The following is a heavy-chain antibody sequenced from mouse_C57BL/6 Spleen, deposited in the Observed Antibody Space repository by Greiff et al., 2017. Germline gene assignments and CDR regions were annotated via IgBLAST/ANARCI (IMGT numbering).Heavy chain of an antibody. Sequence: QQSGPELVKPGASVKIPCKASGYTFTDYNMDWVKQSHGKSLEWIGDINPNNGGTIYNQKFKGKATLTVDKSSSTAYMELRSLTSEDTAVYYCARGANYYGSSYGAWFAYWGQGTLVTVSA. D-gene: IGHD1-1*01. V-gene: IGHV1-18*01. CDR1: GYTFTDYN. J-gene: IGHJ3*01. CDR2: INPNNGGT. CDR3: ARGANYYGSSYGAWFAY.